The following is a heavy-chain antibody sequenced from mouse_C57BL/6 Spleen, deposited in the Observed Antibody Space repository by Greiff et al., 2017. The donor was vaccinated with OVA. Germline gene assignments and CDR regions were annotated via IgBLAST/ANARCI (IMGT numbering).Heavy chain of an antibody. J-gene: IGHJ3*01. CDR3: ARTYYDYDEGAY. V-gene: IGHV1-81*01. Sequence: QVQLQQSGAELARPGASVKLSCKASGYTFTSYGISWVKQRTGQGLEWIGEIYPRSGNTYYNEKFKGKATLTADKSSSTAYMELRSLTSEDSAVYFCARTYYDYDEGAYWGQGTLVTVSA. CDR2: IYPRSGNT. D-gene: IGHD2-4*01. CDR1: GYTFTSYG.